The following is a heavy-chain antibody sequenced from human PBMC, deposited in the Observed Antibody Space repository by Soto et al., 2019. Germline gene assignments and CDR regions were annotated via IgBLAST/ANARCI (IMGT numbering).Heavy chain of an antibody. D-gene: IGHD3-10*02. CDR1: GFTFSSYE. V-gene: IGHV3-48*03. Sequence: EVQLVESGGGLVQPGGSLRLSCAASGFTFSSYEMNWVRQAPGKGLEWVSYISSSGYTIYYADSVQGRFTISRDNAKNSLYLQMNSLRAEDTAVYYCARGTRFGDPGDYWGQGTLVTVAS. CDR3: ARGTRFGDPGDY. J-gene: IGHJ4*02. CDR2: ISSSGYTI.